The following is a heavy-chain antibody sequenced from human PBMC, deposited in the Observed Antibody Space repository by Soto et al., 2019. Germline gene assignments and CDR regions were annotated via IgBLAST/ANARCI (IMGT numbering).Heavy chain of an antibody. J-gene: IGHJ4*02. CDR3: AREYYDYIWGSYRFGVDY. Sequence: QVQLVESGGGVVQPGRSLRLSCAASGFTFSSYGMHWVRQAPGKGLEWVAVIWYDGSNKYYADSVKGRFTISRDNSKNTLDLQMNSLRAEDTAVYYCAREYYDYIWGSYRFGVDYWGQGTLVTVSS. CDR1: GFTFSSYG. V-gene: IGHV3-33*01. D-gene: IGHD3-16*02. CDR2: IWYDGSNK.